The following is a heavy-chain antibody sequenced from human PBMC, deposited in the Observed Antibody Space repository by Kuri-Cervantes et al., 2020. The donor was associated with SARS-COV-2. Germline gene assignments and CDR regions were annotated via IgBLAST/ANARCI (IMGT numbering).Heavy chain of an antibody. V-gene: IGHV1-3*01. Sequence: ASVKVSCKASGGTFSSYTISWVRQAPGQRLEWMGWINAGNGNTKYSQKFQGRVTITRDTSASTAYMELSSLRSEDTAVYYCARVVRDLLWFNPDYYYYMDVWGKGTTVTVSS. CDR1: GGTFSSYT. CDR2: INAGNGNT. D-gene: IGHD3-10*01. J-gene: IGHJ6*03. CDR3: ARVVRDLLWFNPDYYYYMDV.